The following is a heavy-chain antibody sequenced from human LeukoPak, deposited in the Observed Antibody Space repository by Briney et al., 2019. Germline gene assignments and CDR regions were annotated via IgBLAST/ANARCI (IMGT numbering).Heavy chain of an antibody. CDR1: GGSFSSGGYY. J-gene: IGHJ4*02. D-gene: IGHD3-22*01. V-gene: IGHV4-31*03. Sequence: PSETLALTCTVPGGSFSSGGYYWSWIRQHPGKGLEWIGYIYYSGSTCYNPSLKSRVTISVDTSKNQFSMKLPSVTAADTAVYYCARAYDSSAYYLEYWGQGTLVTVSS. CDR2: IYYSGST. CDR3: ARAYDSSAYYLEY.